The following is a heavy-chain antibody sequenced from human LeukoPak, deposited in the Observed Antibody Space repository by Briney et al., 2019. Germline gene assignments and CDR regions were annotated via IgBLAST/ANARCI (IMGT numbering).Heavy chain of an antibody. D-gene: IGHD3-22*01. CDR1: GFTVSSNY. CDR2: IYSGGST. J-gene: IGHJ4*02. V-gene: IGHV3-53*01. CDR3: ARQNYYDSSGYPYPFDY. Sequence: GGSLRLSCAASGFTVSSNYMSWVRQAPGKGLEWVSVIYSGGSTYYADSVKGRSTISRDNSKNTLYLQMNSLRAEDTAVYYCARQNYYDSSGYPYPFDYWGQGTLVTVSS.